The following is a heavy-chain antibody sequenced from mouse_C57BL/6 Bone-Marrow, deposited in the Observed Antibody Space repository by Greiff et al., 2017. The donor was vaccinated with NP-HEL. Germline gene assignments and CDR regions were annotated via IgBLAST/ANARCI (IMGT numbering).Heavy chain of an antibody. CDR2: IDPNSGGT. CDR1: GYTFTSYW. Sequence: QVQLQQSGAELVKPGASVKLSCKASGYTFTSYWMHWVKQRPGLGLEWIGRIDPNSGGTNYNEKFKSKATLTVDKPSSTAYMQLSSLTSEDSAVYYCARFRDDGYSAMDYWGQGTSVTVSS. D-gene: IGHD2-3*01. CDR3: ARFRDDGYSAMDY. V-gene: IGHV1-72*01. J-gene: IGHJ4*01.